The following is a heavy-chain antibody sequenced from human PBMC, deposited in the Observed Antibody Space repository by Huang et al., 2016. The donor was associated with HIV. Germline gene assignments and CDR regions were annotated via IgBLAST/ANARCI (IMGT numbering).Heavy chain of an antibody. Sequence: QVQLVQSGAEVKNPGASVRVSCQASGYTFTDSNIHWVRQAPGQGLEWMGWINPKEGGTIYAQRFQGRITMTRDTTISTVHMDLRRIQSDDTAVYFCARDWSFGSSTSPADWGQGTLVTVSS. D-gene: IGHD6-6*01. CDR3: ARDWSFGSSTSPAD. J-gene: IGHJ4*02. V-gene: IGHV1-2*02. CDR1: GYTFTDSN. CDR2: INPKEGGT.